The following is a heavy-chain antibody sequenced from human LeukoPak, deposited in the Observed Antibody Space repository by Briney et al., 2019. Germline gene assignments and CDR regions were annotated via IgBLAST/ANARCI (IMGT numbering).Heavy chain of an antibody. CDR1: GFTFSSYG. V-gene: IGHV3-30*18. Sequence: PWRSLRLSCAASGFTFSSYGMRWVRQAPGKGLEWVAVISYDGSNKYYADSVKGRFTISRDKSKNPLYLQMNSLRAEDTAVYYCAKGGYSPPNYWGQGTLVSVSS. CDR2: ISYDGSNK. CDR3: AKGGYSPPNY. D-gene: IGHD5-12*01. J-gene: IGHJ4*02.